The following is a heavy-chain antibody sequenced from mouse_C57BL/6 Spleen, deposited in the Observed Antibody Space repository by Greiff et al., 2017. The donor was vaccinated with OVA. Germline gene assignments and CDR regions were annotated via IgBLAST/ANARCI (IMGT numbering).Heavy chain of an antibody. CDR2: IDPSDSYT. D-gene: IGHD3-2*02. Sequence: QVQLQQPGAELVKPGASVKLSCKASGYTFTSYWMQWVKQRPGQGLEWIGEIDPSDSYTNYNQKFKGKATLTVDTSSSTAYMQLSSLTSEDSAVYYCAREAQATHALDYWGQGTTLTVSS. J-gene: IGHJ2*01. CDR1: GYTFTSYW. CDR3: AREAQATHALDY. V-gene: IGHV1-50*01.